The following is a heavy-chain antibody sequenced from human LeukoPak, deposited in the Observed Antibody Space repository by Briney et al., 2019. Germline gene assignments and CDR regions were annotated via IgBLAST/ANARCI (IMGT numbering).Heavy chain of an antibody. Sequence: PGGSLRLSCAASGFTFSSYGMHWVRQAPGKGLEWVGRIKSKTDGATTEYGAPVKGRFTISRDDSRDMLFLQMDSLESEDTAVYYCTTIHDYGDCYWGQGILVTVSS. CDR1: GFTFSSYG. J-gene: IGHJ4*02. V-gene: IGHV3-15*01. D-gene: IGHD4-17*01. CDR3: TTIHDYGDCY. CDR2: IKSKTDGATT.